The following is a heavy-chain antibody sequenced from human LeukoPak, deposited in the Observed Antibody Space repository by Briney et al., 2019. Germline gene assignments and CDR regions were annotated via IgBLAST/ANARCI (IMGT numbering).Heavy chain of an antibody. Sequence: GGSLRLSCAASGFTFSSYWMSWVRQAPGKGLEWVANMKQDGSEKYYVDSVKGRSTISRDNAKNSLCLQMNSLRAEDTAVYYCARVRVRGIITYYFDYWGQGTLVTVSS. CDR2: MKQDGSEK. D-gene: IGHD3-10*01. V-gene: IGHV3-7*01. CDR3: ARVRVRGIITYYFDY. J-gene: IGHJ4*02. CDR1: GFTFSSYW.